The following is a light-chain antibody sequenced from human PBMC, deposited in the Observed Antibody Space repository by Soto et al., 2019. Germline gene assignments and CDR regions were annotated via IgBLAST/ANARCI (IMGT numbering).Light chain of an antibody. V-gene: IGKV3-15*01. J-gene: IGKJ2*01. CDR2: RAS. Sequence: EIVMTQSPATLSVSPGGRATLSCRASQSVSSYLAWYQQRPGQPPRLLIYRASTRANGIPARFSGSGSGTVFSLTISSLQSEDFAVYYCQQYSTWPPRYTFGQGTQLEI. CDR1: QSVSSY. CDR3: QQYSTWPPRYT.